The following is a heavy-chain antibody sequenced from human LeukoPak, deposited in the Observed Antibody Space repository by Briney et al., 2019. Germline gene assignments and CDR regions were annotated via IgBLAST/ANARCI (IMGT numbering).Heavy chain of an antibody. D-gene: IGHD4-11*01. Sequence: GGSLRLSCAASGFTFSSYEMNWVRQAPGKGLEWVSYISSSGSTIYYADSVKGRFTISRDNAKNSLYLQMNSLRAEDTAVYYCARAGYSNYSYYYYMDVWGKGTTVTVSS. CDR1: GFTFSSYE. V-gene: IGHV3-48*03. CDR2: ISSSGSTI. CDR3: ARAGYSNYSYYYYMDV. J-gene: IGHJ6*03.